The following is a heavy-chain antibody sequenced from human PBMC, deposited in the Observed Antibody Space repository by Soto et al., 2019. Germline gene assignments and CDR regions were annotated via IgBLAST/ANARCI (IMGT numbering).Heavy chain of an antibody. Sequence: QITLKESGPTLVKPTQTLTLTCTFSGFSLSTSGVGVGWIRQPPEKALEWLALIYWDDDKRYNPSLKSRLTITKDTSKNQVVLTITNRDPVDTATYYFAHRGTGVGTWYFDLWGRGTLVTVSS. D-gene: IGHD7-27*01. J-gene: IGHJ2*01. CDR1: GFSLSTSGVG. CDR3: AHRGTGVGTWYFDL. CDR2: IYWDDDK. V-gene: IGHV2-5*02.